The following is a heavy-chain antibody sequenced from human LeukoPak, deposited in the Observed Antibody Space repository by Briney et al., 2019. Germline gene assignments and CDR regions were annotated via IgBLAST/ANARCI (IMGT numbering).Heavy chain of an antibody. V-gene: IGHV1-8*03. J-gene: IGHJ4*02. Sequence: GASVKVSCKASGYTFTSYDINWVRQATGQGLEWMGWMNPNSGNTGYAQKFQGRVTITRNTSISTAYMELSSLRSEDTAVYYCARASQFSHLNLFWSGYPFDYWGQGTLVTVSS. CDR3: ARASQFSHLNLFWSGYPFDY. D-gene: IGHD3-3*01. CDR2: MNPNSGNT. CDR1: GYTFTSYD.